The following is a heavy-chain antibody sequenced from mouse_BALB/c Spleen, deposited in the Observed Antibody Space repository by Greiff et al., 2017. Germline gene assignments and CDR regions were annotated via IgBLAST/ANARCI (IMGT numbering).Heavy chain of an antibody. CDR3: ARGGNYDAMDY. CDR1: GFTFSSYA. Sequence: EVMLVESGGGLVKPGGSLKLSCAASGFTFSSYAMSWVRQTPEKRLEWVASISSGGSTYYPDSVKGRITISRDNARNLLYLQMSSLRAEDTAMYYCARGGNYDAMDYWGQGTSVTVSS. D-gene: IGHD2-1*01. J-gene: IGHJ4*01. CDR2: ISSGGST. V-gene: IGHV5-6-5*01.